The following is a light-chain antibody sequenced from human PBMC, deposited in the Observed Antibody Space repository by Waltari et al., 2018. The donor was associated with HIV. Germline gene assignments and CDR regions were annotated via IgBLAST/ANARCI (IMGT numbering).Light chain of an antibody. CDR2: DVS. Sequence: QPASVSGSPGQSITISCTGTSSDVGGYNYVSLFQQHPGKAPKRMIKDVSKRPSGVSNRFSGSKSGNTASLTISGLQAEDEADYYFSSYTSSSTIMVFGGGTKLTVL. V-gene: IGLV2-14*01. CDR3: SSYTSSSTIMV. CDR1: SSDVGGYNY. J-gene: IGLJ2*01.